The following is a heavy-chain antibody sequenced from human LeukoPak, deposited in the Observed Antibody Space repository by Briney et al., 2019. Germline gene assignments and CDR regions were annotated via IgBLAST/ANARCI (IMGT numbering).Heavy chain of an antibody. Sequence: SETLSLTCTVSGGSISSSSYYWGWIRQPPVKGLEWIGSIYYSGSTYYNPSLKSRVTISVDTSKNQFSLKLSSVTAADTAVYYCARRPGPYCSSTSCYNDAFDIWGQGTMVTVSS. J-gene: IGHJ3*02. D-gene: IGHD2-2*02. CDR3: ARRPGPYCSSTSCYNDAFDI. CDR2: IYYSGST. V-gene: IGHV4-39*01. CDR1: GGSISSSSYY.